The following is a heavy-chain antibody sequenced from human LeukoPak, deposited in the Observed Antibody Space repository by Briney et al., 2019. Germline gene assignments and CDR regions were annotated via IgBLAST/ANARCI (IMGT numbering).Heavy chain of an antibody. V-gene: IGHV4-61*02. J-gene: IGHJ1*01. CDR1: GGSISSGSYY. CDR3: ARTHCGGDCYHYFQH. D-gene: IGHD2-21*01. Sequence: PSETLSLTCTVSGGSISSGSYYWSWIRQPAGTGLEWIGRIYTSGSTNYNPPLKSRVTISVDTSKNQFSLKLSSVTAADTAVYYCARTHCGGDCYHYFQHWGQGTLVTVSS. CDR2: IYTSGST.